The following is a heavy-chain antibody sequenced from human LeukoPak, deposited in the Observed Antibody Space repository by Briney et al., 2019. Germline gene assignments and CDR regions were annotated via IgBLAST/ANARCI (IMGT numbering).Heavy chain of an antibody. V-gene: IGHV3-30*02. CDR2: IRYDGSDK. Sequence: GGALRLSCAASGFSFSSYGMHWGRQAPGKGLEWVAFIRYDGSDKYYADSVKGRFTISRDNSKKTLYMQLNSLRPEDTAVYYCAKDRLLNCRGDCYIFDYWGQGTVVTVSS. CDR1: GFSFSSYG. J-gene: IGHJ4*02. CDR3: AKDRLLNCRGDCYIFDY. D-gene: IGHD2-21*02.